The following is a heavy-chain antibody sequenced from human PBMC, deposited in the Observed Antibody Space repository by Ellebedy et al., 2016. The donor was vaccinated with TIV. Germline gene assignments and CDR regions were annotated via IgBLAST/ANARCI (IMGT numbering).Heavy chain of an antibody. CDR3: ARQGRWSFDY. D-gene: IGHD4-23*01. CDR1: GGSISSYY. CDR2: IYYSGST. Sequence: SETLSLTXTVSGGSISSYYWSWIRQPPGKGLEWIGYIYYSGSTNYNPSLKSRVTISVDTSKNQFSLKLSSVTAADTAVYYCARQGRWSFDYWGQGTLVTVSS. J-gene: IGHJ4*02. V-gene: IGHV4-59*01.